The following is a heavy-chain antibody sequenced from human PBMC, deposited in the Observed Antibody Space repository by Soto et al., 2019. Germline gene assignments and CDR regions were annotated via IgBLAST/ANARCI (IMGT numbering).Heavy chain of an antibody. CDR3: VTQTDDSYTFNAFDI. D-gene: IGHD3-16*01. J-gene: IGHJ3*02. V-gene: IGHV4-39*01. Sequence: QLQLQESGPGLVKPSETLSLTCTISGGSISNNFYYWGWIRQPPGKGLQWIGNIFYRGSANYNPTLESPVTISVDTSKNQCSPRLTSVPAAATAVYYCVTQTDDSYTFNAFDIWGQGTMVTVSS. CDR2: IFYRGSA. CDR1: GGSISNNFYY.